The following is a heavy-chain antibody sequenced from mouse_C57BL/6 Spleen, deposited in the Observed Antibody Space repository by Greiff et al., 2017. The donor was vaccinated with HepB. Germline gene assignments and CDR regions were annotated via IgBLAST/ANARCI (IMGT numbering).Heavy chain of an antibody. CDR3: TRRGNYGSSYDAMDY. CDR2: IDPETGGT. J-gene: IGHJ4*01. D-gene: IGHD1-1*01. CDR1: GYTFTDYE. Sequence: QVQLQQSGAELVRPGASVTLSCKASGYTFTDYEMHWVKQTPVHGLEWIGAIDPETGGTAYNQKFKGKAILTADKSSSTAYMELRSLTSEDSAVYYCTRRGNYGSSYDAMDYWGQGTSVTVSS. V-gene: IGHV1-15*01.